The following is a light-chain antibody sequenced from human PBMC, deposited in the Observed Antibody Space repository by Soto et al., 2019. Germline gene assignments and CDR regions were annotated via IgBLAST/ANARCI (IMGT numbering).Light chain of an antibody. CDR3: QQYGSSPPT. V-gene: IGKV3-15*01. Sequence: EVVITQSPSTLSVSPGERVTLSCRASQSVSSRLAWYHQKPGQSPRLLIYGASTRATGIPARFSGSGSGTEFTLTINRLEPEDFALYYCQQYGSSPPTFGQGTKVDI. CDR2: GAS. J-gene: IGKJ1*01. CDR1: QSVSSR.